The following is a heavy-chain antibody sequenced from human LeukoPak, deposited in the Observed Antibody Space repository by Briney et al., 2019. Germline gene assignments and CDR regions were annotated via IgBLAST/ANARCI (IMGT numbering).Heavy chain of an antibody. CDR3: ARHPLKAYVSDWFDP. CDR1: GGSISSRSYY. CDR2: IFYSGST. D-gene: IGHD3-16*01. V-gene: IGHV4-39*01. J-gene: IGHJ5*02. Sequence: SETLSLACTVSGGSISSRSYYWGWLRQPPGKGLEWIASIFYSGSTYHNPSLKSRVTISVDTSKSQFSLKLSSVTAGDTAVYFCARHPLKAYVSDWFDPWGQRTLLTVSS.